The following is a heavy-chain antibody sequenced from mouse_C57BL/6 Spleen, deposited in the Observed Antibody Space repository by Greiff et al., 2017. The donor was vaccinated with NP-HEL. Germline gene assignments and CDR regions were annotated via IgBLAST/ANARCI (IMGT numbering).Heavy chain of an antibody. CDR2: INPSTGGT. J-gene: IGHJ4*01. CDR3: ANNDGYYYAMDY. V-gene: IGHV1-42*01. CDR1: GYSFTGYY. D-gene: IGHD2-3*01. Sequence: EVQLQQSGPELVKPGASVKISCKASGYSFTGYYMNWVKQSPEKSLEWIGEINPSTGGTTYNQKFKAKATLTVDKSSSTAYMQLKSLTSEDSAVYYCANNDGYYYAMDYWGQGTSVTVSS.